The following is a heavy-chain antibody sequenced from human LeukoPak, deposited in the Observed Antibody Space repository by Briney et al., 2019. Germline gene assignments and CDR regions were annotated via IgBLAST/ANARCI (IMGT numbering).Heavy chain of an antibody. CDR1: GGSISSHY. Sequence: SETLSLTCTVSGGSISSHYGSWIRQPPGKGLEWGGYIYYSGTTNYNPSLKSRVRISVDTSKNQFSLQLSSVTAAATAVYYCARGVYITAAQYGYWGQGTLVTVSS. D-gene: IGHD6-13*01. CDR3: ARGVYITAAQYGY. J-gene: IGHJ4*02. CDR2: IYYSGTT. V-gene: IGHV4-59*11.